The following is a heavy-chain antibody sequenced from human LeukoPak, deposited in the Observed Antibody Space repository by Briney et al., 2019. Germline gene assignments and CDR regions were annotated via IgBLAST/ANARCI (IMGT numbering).Heavy chain of an antibody. CDR2: INPNGGGA. Sequence: ASVRVSCKASGYTFSDYYIHWVRQAPGQGLERMGWINPNGGGANYAQKFKGRVTMTRDTSISTAYMELSRLTSDDTAVYFCARSDRDYGDYGAYWGQGTLVTVSS. CDR3: ARSDRDYGDYGAY. CDR1: GYTFSDYY. D-gene: IGHD4-17*01. J-gene: IGHJ4*02. V-gene: IGHV1-2*02.